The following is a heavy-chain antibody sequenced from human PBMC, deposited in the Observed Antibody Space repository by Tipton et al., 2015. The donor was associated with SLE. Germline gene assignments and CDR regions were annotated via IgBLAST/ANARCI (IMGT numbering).Heavy chain of an antibody. D-gene: IGHD3-16*01. CDR2: IYHSGKT. CDR1: GGSISISSHF. J-gene: IGHJ4*02. V-gene: IGHV4-39*01. Sequence: TLSLTCTVSGGSISISSHFWGWIRQPPGKGLEWIGSIYHSGKTFYNPSLKSRVTISVDTTNNQFALKLTSVTAVDTAVYYCARVTYGYVSFDKWGQGTLVTVSS. CDR3: ARVTYGYVSFDK.